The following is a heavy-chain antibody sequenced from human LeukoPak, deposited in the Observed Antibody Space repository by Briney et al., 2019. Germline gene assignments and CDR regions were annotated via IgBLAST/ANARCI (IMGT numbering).Heavy chain of an antibody. V-gene: IGHV6-1*01. Sequence: SQTLSLTCAISGDSASSNSAAWNWIRQSPSRGLEWLGRTYYRSKWYNDYAVSVKSRITINPDTSKNQFSLQLNSVTPEDTAVYYCARSSFVAAAGIPHPLLDSLPFDYWGQGTLVTVSS. J-gene: IGHJ4*02. CDR2: TYYRSKWYN. D-gene: IGHD6-13*01. CDR3: ARSSFVAAAGIPHPLLDSLPFDY. CDR1: GDSASSNSAA.